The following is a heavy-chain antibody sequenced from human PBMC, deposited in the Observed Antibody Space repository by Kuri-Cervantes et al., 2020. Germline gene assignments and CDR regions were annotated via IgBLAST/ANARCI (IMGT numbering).Heavy chain of an antibody. CDR2: INPNSGGT. V-gene: IGHV1-2*02. Sequence: ASVKVSCKASGYTFTDYYIHWVRQAPGQGPEWMGWINPNSGGTNYAQKFQGRVTMTRDTSISTAYMGLSKLRSDDTAVYYCASHMITFGGVIAPRGNWFDPWGQGTLFTVSS. J-gene: IGHJ5*02. D-gene: IGHD3-16*02. CDR1: GYTFTDYY. CDR3: ASHMITFGGVIAPRGNWFDP.